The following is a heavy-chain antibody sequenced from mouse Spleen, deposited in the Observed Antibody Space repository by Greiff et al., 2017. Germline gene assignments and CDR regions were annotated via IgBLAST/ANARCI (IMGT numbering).Heavy chain of an antibody. CDR1: GFSLTSYG. V-gene: IGHV2-2*01. D-gene: IGHD1-1*01. J-gene: IGHJ4*01. CDR2: IWSGGST. CDR3: AIYYYGSSYLYYAMDY. Sequence: VQVVESGPGLVQPSQSLSITCTVSGFSLTSYGVHWVRQSPGKGLEWLGVIWSGGSTDYNAAFISRLSISKDNSKSQVFFKMNSLQADDTAIYYCAIYYYGSSYLYYAMDYWGQGTSVTVSS.